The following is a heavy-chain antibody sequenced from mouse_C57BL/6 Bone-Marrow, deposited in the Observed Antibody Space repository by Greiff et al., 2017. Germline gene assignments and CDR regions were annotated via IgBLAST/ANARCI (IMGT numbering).Heavy chain of an antibody. J-gene: IGHJ2*01. V-gene: IGHV8-8*01. Sequence: QVTLKVSGPGILQPSQTLSLTCSFSGFSLSTFGMGVGWIRQPSGKGLEWLAHIWWDDDKYYNPALKSRLTLSKDTSKNQVVRKIANVDTADTATYDCARIAGSRDPITTVDLYYFDYWGQGTTLTVSS. CDR3: ARIAGSRDPITTVDLYYFDY. D-gene: IGHD1-1*01. CDR2: IWWDDDK. CDR1: GFSLSTFGMG.